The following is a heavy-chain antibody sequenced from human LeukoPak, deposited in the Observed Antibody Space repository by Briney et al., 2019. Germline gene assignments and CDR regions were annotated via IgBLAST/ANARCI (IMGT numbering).Heavy chain of an antibody. D-gene: IGHD3-10*01. Sequence: SGGSLRLSCAASGFTFSSDWMSWVRQAPGKGLEWVAKINQDGSTKYYVDSVKGRFTISRDNAKNSLYLQMNSLRAEDTAVYYCARDDGAGGAFDIWGQGTMVTVSS. CDR3: ARDDGAGGAFDI. V-gene: IGHV3-7*05. CDR2: INQDGSTK. CDR1: GFTFSSDW. J-gene: IGHJ3*02.